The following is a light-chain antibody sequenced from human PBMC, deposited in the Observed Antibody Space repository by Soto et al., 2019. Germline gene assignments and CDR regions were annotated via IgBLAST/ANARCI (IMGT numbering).Light chain of an antibody. CDR2: GNS. J-gene: IGLJ3*02. V-gene: IGLV1-40*01. CDR3: QSFDNSLSGFWV. CDR1: SSNIGAGHD. Sequence: QSVLTQPPSVSGAPGQRVTISCTGSSSNIGAGHDVHWFQQLPGTAPKLLIYGNSDRPSGVPDRFSGSKSGTSASLAITGLQAEDEADYYCQSFDNSLSGFWVFGGGTQLTV.